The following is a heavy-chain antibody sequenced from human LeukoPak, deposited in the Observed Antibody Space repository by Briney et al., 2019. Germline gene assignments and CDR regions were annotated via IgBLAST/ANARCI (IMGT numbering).Heavy chain of an antibody. Sequence: GGSLRLSCAASGFTVSTKYMNWVRHAPGKGLEWVSIIYSGGDTYYADSVKGRFTISRDNSKNTLSLQMNSLRAEDTAVYYCARVGDHYHWYFDLWGRGTLVSVSS. D-gene: IGHD3-10*01. J-gene: IGHJ2*01. CDR2: IYSGGDT. CDR1: GFTVSTKY. CDR3: ARVGDHYHWYFDL. V-gene: IGHV3-53*01.